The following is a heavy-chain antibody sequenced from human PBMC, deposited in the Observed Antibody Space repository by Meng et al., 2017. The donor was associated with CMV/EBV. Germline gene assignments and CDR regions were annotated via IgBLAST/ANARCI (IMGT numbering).Heavy chain of an antibody. CDR2: ISDDGSNK. Sequence: SLAVPGVRQDAGEGLEWVAVISDDGSNKYYAASVKGRFTISRDNSKNTLYLQMNSLRAEDTAVYYCAREGKYCSSASCYRRYYFDYWGQGTLVTVSS. V-gene: IGHV3-30*04. CDR3: AREGKYCSSASCYRRYYFDY. CDR1: SLA. D-gene: IGHD2-2*01. J-gene: IGHJ4*02.